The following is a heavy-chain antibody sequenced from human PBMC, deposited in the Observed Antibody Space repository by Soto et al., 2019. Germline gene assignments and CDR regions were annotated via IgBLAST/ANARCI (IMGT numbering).Heavy chain of an antibody. CDR2: IRGSGVDT. D-gene: IGHD3-16*02. CDR1: GFTFRNYP. V-gene: IGHV3-23*01. Sequence: EVQLLESGGGLVQPGGSLRLSCAASGFTFRNYPMTWVRQAPGKGLDWVSTIRGSGVDTYYPNSVEGRVTISRDNSKNTLYLQIISLRAEDTAVYYCAKGGLLPRANRWFWGQGTLVTVSS. J-gene: IGHJ4*02. CDR3: AKGGLLPRANRWF.